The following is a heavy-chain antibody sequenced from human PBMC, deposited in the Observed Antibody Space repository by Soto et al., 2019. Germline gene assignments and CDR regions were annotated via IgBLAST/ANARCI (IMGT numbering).Heavy chain of an antibody. CDR1: GGSISSYY. J-gene: IGHJ5*02. D-gene: IGHD2-15*01. CDR2: IYYSGST. CDR3: ARMGLVVAANHWFDP. V-gene: IGHV4-59*01. Sequence: KTSETLSLTCTVSGGSISSYYWSWIRQPPGKGLEWIGYIYYSGSTNYNPSLKSRVTISVDTSKNQFSLKLSSVTAADTAVYYCARMGLVVAANHWFDPWGQGTLVTVSS.